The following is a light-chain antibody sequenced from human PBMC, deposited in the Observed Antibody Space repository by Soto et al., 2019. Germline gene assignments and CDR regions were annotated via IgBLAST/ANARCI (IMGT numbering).Light chain of an antibody. CDR2: EVS. Sequence: QSALTQPASVSGSPGQSITISCTGTSSDVGGYTFVSWYQQHPGKAPKLMIYEVSDRPSGVSNRFSGYKSGNTASLTISGLQAEDEADYDCSSYTDSSTVVFGTGTQADRP. V-gene: IGLV2-14*01. CDR1: SSDVGGYTF. CDR3: SSYTDSSTVV. J-gene: IGLJ1*01.